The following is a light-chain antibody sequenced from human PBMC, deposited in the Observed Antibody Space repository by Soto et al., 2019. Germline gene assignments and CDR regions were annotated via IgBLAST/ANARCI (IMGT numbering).Light chain of an antibody. V-gene: IGKV1-5*01. Sequence: DIQMTQSTSTLSASVGARVTITCRASQSISSWLAWYQQKPGKAPKLLIYDASSLESGVPSRLSGSGSGTEFTLTISSMQPDDFATYYCQQYNSYSTFGQGTKVDIK. CDR2: DAS. J-gene: IGKJ1*01. CDR3: QQYNSYST. CDR1: QSISSW.